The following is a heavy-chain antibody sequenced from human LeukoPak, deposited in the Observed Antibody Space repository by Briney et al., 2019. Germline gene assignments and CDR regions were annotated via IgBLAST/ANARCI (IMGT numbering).Heavy chain of an antibody. J-gene: IGHJ4*02. V-gene: IGHV4-38-2*02. CDR2: INHSGST. D-gene: IGHD1-26*01. CDR3: ARGWAPCYFDY. CDR1: GYSISSGYF. Sequence: SETLSLTCTVSGYSISSGYFWGWIRQPPGKGLEWIGSINHSGSTYYNPSLKSRVTISVDTSKNQLSLNLSSVSAADTAVYYCARGWAPCYFDYWGQGTLVTVSS.